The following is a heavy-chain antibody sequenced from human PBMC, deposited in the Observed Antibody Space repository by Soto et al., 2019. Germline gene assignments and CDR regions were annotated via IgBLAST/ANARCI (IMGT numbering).Heavy chain of an antibody. CDR1: GFTFSNAW. CDR3: SRGWSYYYYGLDV. Sequence: GGSLRLSCAASGFTFSNAWMNWVRQALGKGLEWVGRIKIKIDGGTTDYAAPVKGRFTISRDDSKNTLYLQMNSLKTEDTAVYYCSRGWSYYYYGLDVWGQGTTVTVSS. D-gene: IGHD3-3*01. CDR2: IKIKIDGGTT. V-gene: IGHV3-15*07. J-gene: IGHJ6*02.